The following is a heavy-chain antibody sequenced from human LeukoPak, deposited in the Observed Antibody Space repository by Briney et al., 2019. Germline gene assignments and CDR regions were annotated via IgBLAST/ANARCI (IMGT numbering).Heavy chain of an antibody. CDR3: AKDTDRPGYDFWSGYYNLPGY. CDR1: GFTFSSYA. D-gene: IGHD3-3*01. Sequence: GGSLRLSCAASGFTFSSYAMHWVRQAPGKGLEWVAVISYDGSNKYYADSVKGRFTISRDNSKNTLYLQMNSLRAEDTAVYYCAKDTDRPGYDFWSGYYNLPGYWGQGTLVTVSS. CDR2: ISYDGSNK. V-gene: IGHV3-30-3*01. J-gene: IGHJ4*02.